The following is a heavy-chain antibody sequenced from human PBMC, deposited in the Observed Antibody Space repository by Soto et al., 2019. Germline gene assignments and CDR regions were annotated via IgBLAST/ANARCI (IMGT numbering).Heavy chain of an antibody. D-gene: IGHD5-18*01. J-gene: IGHJ6*02. CDR3: ARDTQGGYGYGFGYYYGMDV. CDR1: GGSISSGGYY. CDR2: IYYSGST. Sequence: SETLSLTCTVSGGSISSGGYYWSWIRQHPGKGLEWIGYIYYSGSTYYNPSLKSRVTISVDTSKNQFSLKLSSVTAADTAVYYCARDTQGGYGYGFGYYYGMDVLGQVTTVTISS. V-gene: IGHV4-31*02.